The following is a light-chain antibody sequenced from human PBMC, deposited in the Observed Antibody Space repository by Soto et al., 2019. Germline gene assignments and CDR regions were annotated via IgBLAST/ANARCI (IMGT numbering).Light chain of an antibody. V-gene: IGKV3-11*01. CDR1: QSVSSY. J-gene: IGKJ1*01. Sequence: EIVLTQSPATLSLSPGGRATLSCRASQSVSSYLAWYQQKPGQAPRLLIFGTSNRAPGIPDRFSGSGSGTDFTLTISSLEPEDFAVYYCQQLTDWPPQWTFGQGTKVDIK. CDR2: GTS. CDR3: QQLTDWPPQWT.